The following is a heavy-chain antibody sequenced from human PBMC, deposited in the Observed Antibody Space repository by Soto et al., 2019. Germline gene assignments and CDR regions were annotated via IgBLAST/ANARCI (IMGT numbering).Heavy chain of an antibody. CDR3: ARETTTGTTVSIDY. J-gene: IGHJ4*02. CDR1: GFTFSSYA. CDR2: ISYDGSNK. D-gene: IGHD1-1*01. V-gene: IGHV3-30-3*01. Sequence: PGGSLRLSCAASGFTFSSYAMHWVRQAPGKGLEWVAVISYDGSNKYYADSVKGRFTISRDNSKNTLYLQMNSLRAEDTAVYYCARETTTGTTVSIDYWGQGTLVTVSS.